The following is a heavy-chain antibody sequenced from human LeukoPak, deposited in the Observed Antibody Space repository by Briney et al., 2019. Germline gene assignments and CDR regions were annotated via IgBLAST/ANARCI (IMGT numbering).Heavy chain of an antibody. V-gene: IGHV4-39*01. CDR2: IYYSGST. CDR1: GGSISSSSYY. CDR3: ARQASIAVAGHFDY. D-gene: IGHD6-19*01. J-gene: IGHJ4*02. Sequence: PSETLSLTCTVSGGSISSSSYYWGWIRPPPGKGLEWIGSIYYSGSTYYNPSLKSRVTISVDTTKNQFSLKLSSVTAADTAAYYCARQASIAVAGHFDYWGQGTLVTVSS.